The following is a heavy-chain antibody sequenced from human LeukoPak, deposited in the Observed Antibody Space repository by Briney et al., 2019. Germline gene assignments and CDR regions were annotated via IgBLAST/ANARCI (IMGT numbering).Heavy chain of an antibody. J-gene: IGHJ4*02. CDR1: GGTVSRYP. D-gene: IGHD2-21*02. CDR2: IIPIFGTA. CDR3: ARAYMTATRHFDS. Sequence: SVKVSCKASGGTVSRYPISWVQQAPGQGLEWMGGIIPIFGTANYAQKFQGRVTITADASTSTAYMELSSLRSEDTAVYYCARAYMTATRHFDSWGQGTLVTVSS. V-gene: IGHV1-69*01.